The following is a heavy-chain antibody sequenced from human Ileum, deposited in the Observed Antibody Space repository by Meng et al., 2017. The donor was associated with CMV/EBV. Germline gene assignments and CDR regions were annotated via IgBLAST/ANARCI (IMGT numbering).Heavy chain of an antibody. CDR1: GFTFSQYW. Sequence: GESLKISCAASGFTFSQYWMHWVRQAPGKGLVWVARVNGEGNSLRYADSVKGRFTVSRDNSKNTLFLQMNSVSVEDTALYYCVRGDDWRDYYGMDVWGQGTTVTVS. V-gene: IGHV3-74*01. CDR3: VRGDDWRDYYGMDV. CDR2: VNGEGNSL. D-gene: IGHD3-9*01. J-gene: IGHJ6*02.